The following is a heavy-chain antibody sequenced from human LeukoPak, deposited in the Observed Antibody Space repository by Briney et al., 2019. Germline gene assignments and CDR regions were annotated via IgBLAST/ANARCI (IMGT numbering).Heavy chain of an antibody. Sequence: SETLSLTCAVSGYSISSGYYWGWIRQPPGKGLEWIGSIYHSGSTYYNPSLKSRVTISVDTSKNQFSLKLSSVTAADTAVYYCARPARADLRIGFFDIWGQGTMVTVSS. D-gene: IGHD3-10*01. J-gene: IGHJ3*02. CDR1: GYSISSGYY. V-gene: IGHV4-38-2*01. CDR3: ARPARADLRIGFFDI. CDR2: IYHSGST.